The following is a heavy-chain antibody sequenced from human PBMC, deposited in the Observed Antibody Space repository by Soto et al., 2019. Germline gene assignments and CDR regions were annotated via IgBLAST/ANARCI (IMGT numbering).Heavy chain of an antibody. J-gene: IGHJ6*02. V-gene: IGHV1-69*13. CDR3: ARDRRSSSGYYWRGPSYYYDGMDV. D-gene: IGHD3-22*01. Sequence: SVKVPCKASGGTFSSYAISWVRQAPGQGLEWMGGIIPIFGTANYAQKFQGRVTITADESTSTAYMELSSLRSEDTAVYYCARDRRSSSGYYWRGPSYYYDGMDVWGQGTTVTVS. CDR2: IIPIFGTA. CDR1: GGTFSSYA.